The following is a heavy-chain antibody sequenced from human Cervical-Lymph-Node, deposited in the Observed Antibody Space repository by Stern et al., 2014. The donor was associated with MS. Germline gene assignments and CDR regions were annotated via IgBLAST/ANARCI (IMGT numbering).Heavy chain of an antibody. CDR2: NSDESNT. D-gene: IGHD4-17*01. Sequence: QLVQSGGGLVQPGGSLRLSCAASGFTFSSYWINSDESNTSYGDSVKGRFTISRDNAKNTLYLQMNSLRAEDTAVYYCAGSYGDHYIDYWGQGTLVTVSS. CDR1: GFTFSSYW. V-gene: IGHV3-74*02. J-gene: IGHJ4*02. CDR3: AGSYGDHYIDY.